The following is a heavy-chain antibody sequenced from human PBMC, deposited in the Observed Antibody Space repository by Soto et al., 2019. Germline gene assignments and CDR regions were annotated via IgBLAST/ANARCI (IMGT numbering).Heavy chain of an antibody. Sequence: QVQLVESGGGVVQPGRSLRLSCAASGFTFSSYGMHWVRQAPGKGLEWVAVIWYDGSNKYYADSVKGRFTISRDNSKNALYLQMNSLRAEDTAVYYCARPVSSEVGAPIGSYWGQGTLVTVSS. CDR2: IWYDGSNK. CDR3: ARPVSSEVGAPIGSY. D-gene: IGHD1-26*01. V-gene: IGHV3-33*01. CDR1: GFTFSSYG. J-gene: IGHJ4*02.